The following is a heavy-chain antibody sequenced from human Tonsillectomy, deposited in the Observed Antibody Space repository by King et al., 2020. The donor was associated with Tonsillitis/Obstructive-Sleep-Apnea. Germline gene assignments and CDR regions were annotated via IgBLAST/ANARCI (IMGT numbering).Heavy chain of an antibody. CDR2: IYWDDDK. V-gene: IGHV2-5*02. D-gene: IGHD6-13*01. Sequence: ITLKESGPTLVKPPQTLTLTCTFSGFSLSTSGVGVGWIRQPPGKALEWLALIYWDDDKRYSPSLKSRLTITKDTSKNQVVLTMTNMDPVDTATYYFAHRLLAAAGPGTWFAPWGQGTLVTVSS. CDR3: AHRLLAAAGPGTWFAP. CDR1: GFSLSTSGVG. J-gene: IGHJ5*02.